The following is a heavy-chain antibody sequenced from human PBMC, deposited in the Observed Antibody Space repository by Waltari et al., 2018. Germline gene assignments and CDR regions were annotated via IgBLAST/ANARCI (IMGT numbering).Heavy chain of an antibody. CDR3: ARYSIAAHRRDAFDI. CDR1: GGSISSYY. V-gene: IGHV4-59*01. CDR2: IYYSGST. Sequence: QVQLQESGPGLVKPSETLSLTCTVSGGSISSYYWSWIRQPPGKGLEWIGYIYYSGSTNYNPSPKRRVTISVDTSKNQFALKLSSVTAADTAVYYCARYSIAAHRRDAFDIWGQGTMVTVSS. J-gene: IGHJ3*02. D-gene: IGHD6-6*01.